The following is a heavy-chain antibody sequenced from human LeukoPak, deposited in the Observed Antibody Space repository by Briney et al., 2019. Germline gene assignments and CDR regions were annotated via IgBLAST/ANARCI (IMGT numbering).Heavy chain of an antibody. Sequence: GGSLRLSCAASGFTFSSYSMNWVRQAPGKGLEWVSYISSSSTIYYADSVKGRFTISRDNAKNSLYLQMNSLRAEDTAVYYCARSYCSGGSCYPGAFDIWGQGTMVTVSS. CDR2: ISSSSTI. J-gene: IGHJ3*02. D-gene: IGHD2-15*01. CDR3: ARSYCSGGSCYPGAFDI. CDR1: GFTFSSYS. V-gene: IGHV3-48*04.